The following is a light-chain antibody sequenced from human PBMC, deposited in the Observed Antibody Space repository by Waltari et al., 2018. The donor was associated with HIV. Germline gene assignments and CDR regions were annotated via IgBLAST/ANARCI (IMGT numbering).Light chain of an antibody. CDR3: QQYNNWRRT. Sequence: EIVMTQSPATLSVSPGQRATLSFRASQSVSTNLAWYQQIPGQAPRLLIYGASPRASGIPVRFSGSGSGTEFTLTISSLQSEDFAVYYCQQYNNWRRTFGGGTKVEIK. J-gene: IGKJ4*01. V-gene: IGKV3-15*01. CDR1: QSVSTN. CDR2: GAS.